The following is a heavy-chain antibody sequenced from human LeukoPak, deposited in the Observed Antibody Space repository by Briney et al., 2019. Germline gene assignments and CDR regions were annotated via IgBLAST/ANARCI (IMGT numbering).Heavy chain of an antibody. J-gene: IGHJ5*02. CDR3: ARLGVRYSTSSWWFDP. CDR1: GGSINSYY. CDR2: IYYSGST. Sequence: PSETLSLTCTVSGGSINSYYWSWIRQPPGKGLEWIGYIYYSGSTNYSPSLKSRVTISVGTSKNQFSLKLSSVTAADTAVYYCARLGVRYSTSSWWFDPWGQGTLVTVSS. D-gene: IGHD6-6*01. V-gene: IGHV4-59*08.